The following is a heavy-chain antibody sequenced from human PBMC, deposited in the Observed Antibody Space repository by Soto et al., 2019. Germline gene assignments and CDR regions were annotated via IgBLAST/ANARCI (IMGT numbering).Heavy chain of an antibody. J-gene: IGHJ6*02. CDR1: GGTFSSYA. CDR2: IIPIFGTA. Sequence: QVQLVQSGAEVKKPGSSVKVSCKASGGTFSSYAISWVRQAPGQGLEWMGGIIPIFGTANYAQKFQGRVTITADESTSTAYMELSSLRSEDTAVYYCASSRYDFWSGYLGPYYYYGMDVWGQGTTVTVSS. V-gene: IGHV1-69*01. CDR3: ASSRYDFWSGYLGPYYYYGMDV. D-gene: IGHD3-3*01.